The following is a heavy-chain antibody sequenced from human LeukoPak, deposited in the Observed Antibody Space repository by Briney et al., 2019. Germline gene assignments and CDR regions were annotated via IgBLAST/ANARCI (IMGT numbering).Heavy chain of an antibody. J-gene: IGHJ5*02. V-gene: IGHV1-2*02. D-gene: IGHD3-22*01. CDR2: INPNSGGT. Sequence: GASVKVSCKASGYTFTGYYMHWVRQAPGQGLEWMGWINPNSGGTNYAQKFQGRVTMTRDMSTSTVYMELSSLRSEDTAVYYCARDSIFSAPLNYYDSSGYGNWFDPWGQGTLVTVSS. CDR3: ARDSIFSAPLNYYDSSGYGNWFDP. CDR1: GYTFTGYY.